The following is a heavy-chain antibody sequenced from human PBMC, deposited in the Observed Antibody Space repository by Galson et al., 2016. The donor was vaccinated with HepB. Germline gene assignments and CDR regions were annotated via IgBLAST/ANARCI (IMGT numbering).Heavy chain of an antibody. Sequence: QSGAEVKKPGESLRISCKASGYSFTNYWIGWVRQMPGKGLEWMGIIYPDDFDIRYSPSFQGQVTISADKSISTAYLHWSSLKASDTAMYYCARRGSAWDADYWGQGTLVTVSS. CDR1: GYSFTNYW. J-gene: IGHJ4*02. D-gene: IGHD6-19*01. CDR3: ARRGSAWDADY. V-gene: IGHV5-51*01. CDR2: IYPDDFDI.